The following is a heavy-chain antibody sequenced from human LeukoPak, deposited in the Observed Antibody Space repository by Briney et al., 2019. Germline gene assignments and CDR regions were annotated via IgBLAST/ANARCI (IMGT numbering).Heavy chain of an antibody. V-gene: IGHV1-18*01. CDR1: GYTFTSYG. D-gene: IGHD2-21*02. CDR3: ARDSDDIVVATAIPVDY. J-gene: IGHJ4*02. CDR2: ISAYNGNT. Sequence: APVKVSCKASGYTFTSYGISWVRQAPGQGLEWMGWISAYNGNTNYAQKLQGRVTMTTDTSTSTAYMELRSLRSDDTAVYYCARDSDDIVVATAIPVDYWGQGTLVTVSS.